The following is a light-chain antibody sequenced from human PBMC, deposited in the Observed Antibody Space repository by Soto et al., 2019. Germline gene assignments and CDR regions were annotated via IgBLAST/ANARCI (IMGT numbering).Light chain of an antibody. CDR3: KSYTSSSTYV. CDR1: SSVVGGYNY. V-gene: IGLV2-14*03. CDR2: DVN. J-gene: IGLJ1*01. Sequence: QSVLTQPASVSGSPGQSITISCTGTSSVVGGYNYVSWYQHNPGKAPKLMMYDVNNRPSGDSNRFSGSKSGNAASLTISGLQAEDEADYFCKSYTSSSTYVFGTGTNVTVL.